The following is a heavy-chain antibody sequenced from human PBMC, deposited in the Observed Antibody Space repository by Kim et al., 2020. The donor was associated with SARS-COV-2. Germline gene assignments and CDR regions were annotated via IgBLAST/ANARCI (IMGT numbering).Heavy chain of an antibody. Sequence: GGSLRLSCAASGFTFWIEWMRWVRQAPGKGLEWVAGIRNEGTEEYYEDSVKERFSISRDNANNMLYLEMTSLRAEDTAVYYCVKEMTGHLHYSFDFWGQGALVTVSS. D-gene: IGHD1-26*01. CDR2: IRNEGTEE. CDR3: VKEMTGHLHYSFDF. V-gene: IGHV3-33*03. CDR1: GFTFWIEW. J-gene: IGHJ4*02.